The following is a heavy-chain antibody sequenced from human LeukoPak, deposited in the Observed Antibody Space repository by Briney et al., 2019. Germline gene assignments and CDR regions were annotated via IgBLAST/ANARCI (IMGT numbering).Heavy chain of an antibody. Sequence: VASVKVSCKASGYTFTSYGISWVRQAPGQGLEWMGWISAYNGNTNYAQKLQGRVTMTTDTSTSTAYMELRSLRSDDTAVYYCARDPPPHYYDSSGYTYWGQGTLVTVSS. J-gene: IGHJ4*02. CDR1: GYTFTSYG. V-gene: IGHV1-18*01. CDR2: ISAYNGNT. D-gene: IGHD3-22*01. CDR3: ARDPPPHYYDSSGYTY.